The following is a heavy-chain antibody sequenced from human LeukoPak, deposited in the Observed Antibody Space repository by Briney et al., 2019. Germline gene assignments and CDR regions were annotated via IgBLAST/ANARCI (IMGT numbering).Heavy chain of an antibody. CDR2: ISWNSGSI. D-gene: IGHD3-16*01. V-gene: IGHV3-9*01. CDR1: GFTFSSYA. J-gene: IGHJ4*02. Sequence: GGSLRLSCAASGFTFSSYAMHWVRQAPGKGLEWVSGISWNSGSIGYADSVKGRFTISRDNAKNSLYLQMNSLRAEDTAVYYCARDGGFDYWGQGTLVTVSS. CDR3: ARDGGFDY.